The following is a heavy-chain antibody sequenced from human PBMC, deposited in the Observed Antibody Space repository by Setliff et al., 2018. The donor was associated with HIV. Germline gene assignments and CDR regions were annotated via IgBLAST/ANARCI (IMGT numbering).Heavy chain of an antibody. CDR2: ISSSSVST. Sequence: GGSLRLSCAASGLTFSNYAMSWVRQVPGKGLEWVAAISSSSVSTYYADSVQGRFTISRDNSKNTLDLQMNSLRAEDTALYYCASARGANSDGYDSFDIWGQGTMVTVSS. CDR1: GLTFSNYA. J-gene: IGHJ3*02. V-gene: IGHV3-23*01. CDR3: ASARGANSDGYDSFDI. D-gene: IGHD3-22*01.